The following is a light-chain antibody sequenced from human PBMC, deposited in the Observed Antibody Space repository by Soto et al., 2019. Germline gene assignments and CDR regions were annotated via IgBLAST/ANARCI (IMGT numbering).Light chain of an antibody. V-gene: IGKV1-5*03. Sequence: DIQMTQSPSTLSASVGDRVTITCRATQSISNSLAWYQQKPGKAPKLLIYKASSLESGVPSRFSGRGSGTEFTLTITSLQPDDFATYYCQQYNSYGTFGQGTKVEIK. J-gene: IGKJ1*01. CDR2: KAS. CDR3: QQYNSYGT. CDR1: QSISNS.